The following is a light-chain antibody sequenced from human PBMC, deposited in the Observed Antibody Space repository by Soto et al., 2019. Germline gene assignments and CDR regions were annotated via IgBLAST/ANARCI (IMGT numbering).Light chain of an antibody. V-gene: IGLV1-40*01. CDR2: GNS. CDR1: SSNIGAGYD. J-gene: IGLJ2*01. CDR3: QSYDSSLSGSGV. Sequence: QSVLTQPASVSGSAGQSITIFCTGSSSNIGAGYDVHWYQQLPGTAPKLLIYGNSNRPSGVPDRFSGSKSGTSASLAITGLQAEDEADYYCQSYDSSLSGSGVFGGGTKLTVL.